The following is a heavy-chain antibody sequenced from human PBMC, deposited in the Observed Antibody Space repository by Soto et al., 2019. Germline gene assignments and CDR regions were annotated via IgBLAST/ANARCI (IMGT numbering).Heavy chain of an antibody. CDR1: GFTFSSYA. V-gene: IGHV3-23*01. CDR2: ISGSGSST. D-gene: IGHD3-10*01. CDR3: SKTSGSGSYPRRPFDY. Sequence: GGALRLSCAASGFTFSSYAMSWVRQTPGKGLEWVSTISGSGSSTYYADSVKGRFTISRDNSKNMLFLQMNSLRAEDTAVYYCSKTSGSGSYPRRPFDYWGQGTLVTVSS. J-gene: IGHJ4*02.